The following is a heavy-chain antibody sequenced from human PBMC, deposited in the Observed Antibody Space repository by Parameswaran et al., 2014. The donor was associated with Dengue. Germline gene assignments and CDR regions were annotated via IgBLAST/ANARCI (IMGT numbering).Heavy chain of an antibody. D-gene: IGHD2-2*01. Sequence: VRQAPGKGLEWVSAISGSGGSTYYADSVKGRFTISRDNSKNTLYLQMNSLRAEDTAVYYCAKAVVVPAVDVWGQGTTVTVSS. J-gene: IGHJ6*02. CDR2: ISGSGGST. V-gene: IGHV3-23*01. CDR3: AKAVVVPAVDV.